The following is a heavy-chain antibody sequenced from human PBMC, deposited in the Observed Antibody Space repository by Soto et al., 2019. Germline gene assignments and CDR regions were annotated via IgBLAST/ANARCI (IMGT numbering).Heavy chain of an antibody. D-gene: IGHD3-22*01. CDR2: IYYSGNT. J-gene: IGHJ3*02. V-gene: IGHV4-59*08. Sequence: SETLSFTCTISGGSISTYYWSWIRQPPGKGLEWIGCIYYSGNTNYNPSLKRRVTISVDTSKNQFSLTLSSVTAADTAVYYCARQYYDSSDIWGQGTMVT. CDR1: GGSISTYY. CDR3: ARQYYDSSDI.